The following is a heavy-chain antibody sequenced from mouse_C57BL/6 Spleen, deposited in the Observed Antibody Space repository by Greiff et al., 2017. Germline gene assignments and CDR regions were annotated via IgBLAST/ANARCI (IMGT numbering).Heavy chain of an antibody. Sequence: VKLVESGPELVKPGASVKISCKASGYAFSSSWMHWVKQRPGKGLEWVGRIYPGDGDTNYNGKFKGKATLTADNTSRTAYMQLSSLTSEDSAVYFCARAYNSSREGYFDDWGKGTTVTVSS. CDR3: ARAYNSSREGYFDD. CDR1: GYAFSSSW. V-gene: IGHV1-82*01. D-gene: IGHD1-3*01. CDR2: IYPGDGDT. J-gene: IGHJ1*03.